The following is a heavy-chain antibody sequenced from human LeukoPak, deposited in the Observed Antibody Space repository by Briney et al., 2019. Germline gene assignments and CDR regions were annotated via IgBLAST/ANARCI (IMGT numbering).Heavy chain of an antibody. CDR3: ARGLYCSSTSCSYYFDY. CDR2: ISSSSSTK. CDR1: GFTFSSYS. Sequence: GGSLRLSCAASGFTFSSYSMNWVRQAPGKGLEWVSYISSSSSTKYYADSVKGRFTISRDNAKNSLYLQMISLRAEDTAVYYCARGLYCSSTSCSYYFDYWGQGTLVTVSS. D-gene: IGHD2-2*01. J-gene: IGHJ4*02. V-gene: IGHV3-48*01.